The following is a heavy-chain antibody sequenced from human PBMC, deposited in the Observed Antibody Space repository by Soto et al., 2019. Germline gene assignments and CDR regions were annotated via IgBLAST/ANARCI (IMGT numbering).Heavy chain of an antibody. J-gene: IGHJ1*01. CDR1: GFTFSGSA. CDR2: IRSKVYSYAT. D-gene: IGHD4-17*01. CDR3: RSQNGEQGLNV. Sequence: EVQLVESGGGLVQPGGSLKLSCAASGFTFSGSAIHWVRQASGKGLEWVGRIRSKVYSYATTYAASMKGRFIISREILMCRGYLQISCLTIEALAVYYCRSQNGEQGLNVWGRGSLVTVSS. V-gene: IGHV3-73*02.